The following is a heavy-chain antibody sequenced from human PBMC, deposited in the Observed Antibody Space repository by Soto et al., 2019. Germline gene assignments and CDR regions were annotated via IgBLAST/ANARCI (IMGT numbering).Heavy chain of an antibody. V-gene: IGHV4-61*08. Sequence: PSETLSLTCTVSGGSISSGGYYWSWIRQHPGKGLEWIGYIYYSGSTYYNPSLKSRVTISVDTSKNQFSLKLSSVTAADTAVYYCARVPLSGDDILTGFWFDPWGQGTLVTVSS. D-gene: IGHD3-9*01. CDR1: GGSISSGGYY. CDR3: ARVPLSGDDILTGFWFDP. J-gene: IGHJ5*02. CDR2: IYYSGST.